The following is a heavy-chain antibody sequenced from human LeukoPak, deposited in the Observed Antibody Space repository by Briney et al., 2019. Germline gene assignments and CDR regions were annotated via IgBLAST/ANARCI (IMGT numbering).Heavy chain of an antibody. J-gene: IGHJ6*02. CDR2: ISYDGNDE. D-gene: IGHD3-3*01. V-gene: IGHV3-30*04. Sequence: GGSLGLSCEASGLTFSNYPRHWVRQAPGKGRGWLQVISYDGNDEYYADSVKGRFTISRDKSKSTLYLQMNSLRAEDTGVYYCARGGDYNFWSGYSYGMDVWGQGTTVSVSS. CDR1: GLTFSNYP. CDR3: ARGGDYNFWSGYSYGMDV.